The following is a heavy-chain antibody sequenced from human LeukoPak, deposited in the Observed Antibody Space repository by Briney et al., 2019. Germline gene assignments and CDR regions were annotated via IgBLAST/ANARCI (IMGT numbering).Heavy chain of an antibody. CDR1: GFTFSSYG. J-gene: IGHJ6*02. D-gene: IGHD6-19*01. CDR3: ARGDSGWYLYYYYGMDV. Sequence: GRSLRLSCAASGFTFSSYGMHWVRQAPGKGLEWVAVISYDGSNKYYADSVKGRFTISRDNSKNTLYLQMNSLRAEDTAVYYCARGDSGWYLYYYYGMDVWGQGTTVTVSS. CDR2: ISYDGSNK. V-gene: IGHV3-30*03.